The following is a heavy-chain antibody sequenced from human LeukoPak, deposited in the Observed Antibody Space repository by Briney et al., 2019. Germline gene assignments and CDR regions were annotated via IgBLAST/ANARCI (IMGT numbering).Heavy chain of an antibody. V-gene: IGHV1-18*01. CDR3: ARVAAAMVIRAYFDL. J-gene: IGHJ2*01. Sequence: ASVKVSCKVSGYTFTSYGISWVRQAPGQGLEWMGWISAYNGNTNYAQKLQGRVTMTTDTSTSTAYMELRSLRSDDTAVYYCARVAAAMVIRAYFDLWGRGTLVTVSS. CDR2: ISAYNGNT. D-gene: IGHD5-18*01. CDR1: GYTFTSYG.